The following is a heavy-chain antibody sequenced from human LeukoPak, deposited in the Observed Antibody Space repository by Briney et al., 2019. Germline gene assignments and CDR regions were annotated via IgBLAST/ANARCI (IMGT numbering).Heavy chain of an antibody. Sequence: SETLSLTCTVSGGSISSNYWSWLRQSPGKGLEWLGYIYYSGSTYYNPSLKSRITISIDTSKNQFSLKMTSVTAADTAVYYCARETTLPLNWFDPWGQGTLVTVSS. CDR2: IYYSGST. D-gene: IGHD1-7*01. J-gene: IGHJ5*02. CDR3: ARETTLPLNWFDP. CDR1: GGSISSNY. V-gene: IGHV4-59*12.